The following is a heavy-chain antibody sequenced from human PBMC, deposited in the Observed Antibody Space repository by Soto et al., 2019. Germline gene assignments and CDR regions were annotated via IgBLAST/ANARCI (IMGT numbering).Heavy chain of an antibody. CDR1: GGSISSGGYY. J-gene: IGHJ6*02. CDR2: IYYSGST. Sequence: SGTLSLTCTVSGGSISSGGYYWSWIRQHPGKGLEWIGYIYYSGSTYYNPSLKSRVTISVDTSKNQFSLKLSSVTAADTAVYYCAGDKTDYDFWSGPFGGMDVWGQGTTVTVSS. V-gene: IGHV4-31*03. CDR3: AGDKTDYDFWSGPFGGMDV. D-gene: IGHD3-3*01.